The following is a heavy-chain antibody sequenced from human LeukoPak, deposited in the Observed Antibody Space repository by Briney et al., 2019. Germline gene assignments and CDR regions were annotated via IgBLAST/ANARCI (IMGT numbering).Heavy chain of an antibody. D-gene: IGHD6-19*01. CDR3: TSTSGWYPRFDY. CDR1: GFTFSSYA. V-gene: IGHV3-23*01. CDR2: ISGSGGST. J-gene: IGHJ4*02. Sequence: GASLRLSCAASGFTFSSYAMSWVRQAPGKGLEWVSAISGSGGSTYYADSVKGRFTISRDNSKNTLYLQMNSLRAEDTAVYYCTSTSGWYPRFDYWGQGTLVTVS.